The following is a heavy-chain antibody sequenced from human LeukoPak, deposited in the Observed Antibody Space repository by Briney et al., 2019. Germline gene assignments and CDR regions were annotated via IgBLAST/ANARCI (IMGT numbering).Heavy chain of an antibody. CDR2: IYYSGGT. V-gene: IGHV4-39*01. J-gene: IGHJ6*02. D-gene: IGHD6-19*01. CDR3: ARHEPLAVSGTFGMDV. Sequence: SETLSLTCSVSGDSISSSSYYWGWIRQPPGTGLEWIGSIYYSGGTYYKPSLKSRVTISVDTSENQFSLKLSSVTAADTAVYYCARHEPLAVSGTFGMDVWGQGTTVTVSS. CDR1: GDSISSSSYY.